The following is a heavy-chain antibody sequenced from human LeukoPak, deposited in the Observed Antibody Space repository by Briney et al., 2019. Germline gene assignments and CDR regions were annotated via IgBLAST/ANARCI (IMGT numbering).Heavy chain of an antibody. D-gene: IGHD3-16*01. V-gene: IGHV1-18*01. J-gene: IGHJ4*02. CDR2: INTYNGDT. CDR3: ARGIRSPLFDY. Sequence: GASVKVSCKASGYTLTHYGITWVRQAPGQGLAWMGWINTYNGDTKCAQKLQGRVTMTTDTSTSTAFMELRSLRSDDSAVYYCARGIRSPLFDYWGLGTLVTVSP. CDR1: GYTLTHYG.